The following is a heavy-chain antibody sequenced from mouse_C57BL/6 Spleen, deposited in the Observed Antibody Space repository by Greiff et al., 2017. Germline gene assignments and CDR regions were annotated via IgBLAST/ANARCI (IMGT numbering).Heavy chain of an antibody. J-gene: IGHJ4*01. V-gene: IGHV1-69*01. CDR2: LAPSDSYT. CDR3: ARGYGGYAMDY. Sequence: QVQLQQPGAELVMPGASVKLSCTASGYTFTSYWMHWVKQRPGPGLEWIGELAPSDSYTNYNQKFKGKSTLTVDKSSSTAYMQLSSLTSEDSAVYYCARGYGGYAMDYWGQGTSVTVAS. CDR1: GYTFTSYW. D-gene: IGHD2-14*01.